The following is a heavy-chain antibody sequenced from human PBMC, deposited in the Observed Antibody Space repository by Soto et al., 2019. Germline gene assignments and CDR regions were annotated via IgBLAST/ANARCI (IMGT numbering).Heavy chain of an antibody. J-gene: IGHJ3*02. CDR1: GGSIPSYY. CDR2: IYYSGST. Sequence: SDTLSLTCTVSGGSIPSYYWRWIRQPPGKGLEWIGYIYYSGSTNYNPSLKSRVTISVDTSKNQFSLKLSSVTAADTAVYYCAREAGDDAFDIWGQGTMVT. CDR3: AREAGDDAFDI. D-gene: IGHD7-27*01. V-gene: IGHV4-59*01.